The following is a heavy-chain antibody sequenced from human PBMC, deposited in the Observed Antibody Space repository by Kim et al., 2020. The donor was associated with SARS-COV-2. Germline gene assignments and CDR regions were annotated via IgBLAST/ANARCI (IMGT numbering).Heavy chain of an antibody. D-gene: IGHD4-17*01. CDR1: GGSVDSGDYY. V-gene: IGHV4-31*03. CDR2: ICYSGTT. CDR3: ARKLDNGAYHFDY. Sequence: SETLSLTCTVSGGSVDSGDYYWSWIRQHPGKGLEWIGYICYSGTTYYNPSLKSRLVISVDRSKNQFSLNLRSVTAADTALYYCARKLDNGAYHFDYWGRGILVTVSS. J-gene: IGHJ4*02.